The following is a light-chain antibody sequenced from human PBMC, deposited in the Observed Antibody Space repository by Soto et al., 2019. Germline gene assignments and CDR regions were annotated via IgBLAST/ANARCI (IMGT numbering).Light chain of an antibody. CDR1: QSVSNN. CDR3: QQYYKWPVT. V-gene: IGKV3-15*01. CDR2: GAS. Sequence: EIVMTQSPDTLSVSPGERAILSCRARQSVSNNLAWYQQKPGQSPRLLINGASTRATGIPARFSGGGSGTEFTLTISSRQSEGIAVYYCQQYYKWPVTVGGGTRVEVK. J-gene: IGKJ4*01.